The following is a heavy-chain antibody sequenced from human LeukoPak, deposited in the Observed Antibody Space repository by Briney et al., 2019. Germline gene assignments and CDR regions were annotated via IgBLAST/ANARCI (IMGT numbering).Heavy chain of an antibody. V-gene: IGHV3-48*03. CDR3: ARANWGSGGSFDY. J-gene: IGHJ4*02. CDR1: GFTFSSYE. D-gene: IGHD7-27*01. CDR2: ISSVGTTI. Sequence: GGSLRLSCAASGFTFSSYEMNWVRQAPGKGLDWVSYISSVGTTIYYADSVRGRFTISRDNAKNSLYLQMNSPRAEDTAVYYCARANWGSGGSFDYWGQGTLVTVSS.